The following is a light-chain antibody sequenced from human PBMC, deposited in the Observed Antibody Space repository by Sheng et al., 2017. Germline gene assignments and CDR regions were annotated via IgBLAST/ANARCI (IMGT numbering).Light chain of an antibody. CDR2: DAS. V-gene: IGKV1-33*01. Sequence: DIQMTQSPSSLSASVGDRVTITCQASQDISNNLNWYQQKPGKAPKLLIYDASNLETGVPSRFSGSGSGTDFTFTISSLQPEDIATYHCQQYYSYPMSFGPGTKVDIK. CDR3: QQYYSYPMS. CDR1: QDISNN. J-gene: IGKJ3*01.